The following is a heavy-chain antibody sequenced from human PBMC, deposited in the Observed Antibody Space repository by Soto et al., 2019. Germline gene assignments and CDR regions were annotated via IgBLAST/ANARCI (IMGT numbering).Heavy chain of an antibody. D-gene: IGHD2-15*01. Sequence: GGSLRLSCAASGFRFSTYNMDWVRQAPGKGPEWIAHISTTSFTIYYADSVKGRFTISRDNDRNSLYLEMNSLRDEGTAVYYCARDRCYDGTCYSASDSWGQGTLVTVSS. CDR1: GFRFSTYN. V-gene: IGHV3-48*02. CDR3: ARDRCYDGTCYSASDS. CDR2: ISTTSFTI. J-gene: IGHJ5*01.